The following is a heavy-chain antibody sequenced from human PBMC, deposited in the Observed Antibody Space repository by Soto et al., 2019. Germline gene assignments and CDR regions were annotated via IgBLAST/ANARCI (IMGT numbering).Heavy chain of an antibody. J-gene: IGHJ4*02. D-gene: IGHD3-10*01. CDR1: GFTFNNYA. CDR2: TSGGGDTT. V-gene: IGHV3-23*01. Sequence: EVQLLESGGGLVQPGGSLRLSCAASGFTFNNYAMTWVRQAPGKGLEWVSATSGGGDTTSYADSVKGRFTVSRDGSKNTLYLQMRSLRAEDTALYYCAKGRGGSGSLTPRVDCWGQGTLVTVSS. CDR3: AKGRGGSGSLTPRVDC.